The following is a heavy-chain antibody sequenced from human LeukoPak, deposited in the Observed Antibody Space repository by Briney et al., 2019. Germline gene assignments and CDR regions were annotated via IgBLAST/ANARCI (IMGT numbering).Heavy chain of an antibody. CDR2: IYYSGST. J-gene: IGHJ4*02. CDR3: ARRIAVVQFDY. CDR1: GGSFSGYY. Sequence: SETLSLTCAVYGGSFSGYYWSWIRQPPGKGLEWIGSIYYSGSTYYNPSLKSRVTISVDTSKNQFSLKLSSVTAADTAVYYCARRIAVVQFDYWGQGTLVTVSS. V-gene: IGHV4-34*01. D-gene: IGHD6-19*01.